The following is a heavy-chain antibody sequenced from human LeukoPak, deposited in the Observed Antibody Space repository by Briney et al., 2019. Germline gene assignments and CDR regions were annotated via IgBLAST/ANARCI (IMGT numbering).Heavy chain of an antibody. CDR3: ARDRVLHYFDY. CDR2: IWYDGSDK. J-gene: IGHJ4*03. D-gene: IGHD3-16*01. Sequence: GGSLRLSCAASGFTFSSHGMHWVRQAPGKGLEWVAVIWYDGSDKSVKGRFTISRDNSKNTLYLQMTSLRADDTAVYYCARDRVLHYFDYWGQGTTVTVSS. CDR1: GFTFSSHG. V-gene: IGHV3-33*01.